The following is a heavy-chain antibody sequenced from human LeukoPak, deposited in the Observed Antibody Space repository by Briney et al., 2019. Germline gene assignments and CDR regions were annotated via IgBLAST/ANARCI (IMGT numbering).Heavy chain of an antibody. D-gene: IGHD3-10*01. J-gene: IGHJ4*02. V-gene: IGHV3-30*03. CDR1: GFTFSSYG. CDR2: ISYDGTNK. CDR3: ARDGYYGSGTYPDY. Sequence: GGSLRLSCAASGFTFSSYGMNWVRQAPGKGLEWVAVISYDGTNKFYVDSLRGRFTISRDNSKNTLYLQMNSLRAEDTAVYYCARDGYYGSGTYPDYWGQGTLVTVSS.